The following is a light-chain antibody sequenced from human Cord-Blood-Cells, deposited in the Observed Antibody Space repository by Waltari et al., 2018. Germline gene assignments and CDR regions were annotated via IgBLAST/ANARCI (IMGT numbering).Light chain of an antibody. CDR1: QSVSSY. CDR2: DAS. CDR3: KQRSNWPLT. Sequence: EIVLTQSPSTLSLSPGETATLSCRASQSVSSYLAWYRQKPGQAPRLLIYDASNRATGIQARFSGSGSGTDFTLTISSLEPEDFAVYYCKQRSNWPLTFGGGTKVEIK. J-gene: IGKJ4*01. V-gene: IGKV3-11*01.